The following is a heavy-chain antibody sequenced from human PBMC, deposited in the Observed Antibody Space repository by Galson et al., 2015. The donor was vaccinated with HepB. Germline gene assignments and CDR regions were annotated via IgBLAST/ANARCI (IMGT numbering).Heavy chain of an antibody. V-gene: IGHV4-31*03. J-gene: IGHJ4*02. Sequence: TLSLTCTVSGGSISSGGYYWSWIRQHPGKGLEWIGYIYYSGSTYYNPSLKSRVTISVDTSKNQFSLKLNSVTAADTAVYYCARVRDCSSTSCYVHFDYWGQGTLVTVSS. CDR1: GGSISSGGYY. CDR3: ARVRDCSSTSCYVHFDY. CDR2: IYYSGST. D-gene: IGHD2-2*01.